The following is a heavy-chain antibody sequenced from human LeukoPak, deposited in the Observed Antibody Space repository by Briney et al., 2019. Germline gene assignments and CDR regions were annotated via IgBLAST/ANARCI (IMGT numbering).Heavy chain of an antibody. V-gene: IGHV4-39*01. Sequence: SETLSLTCTVSGASISSSADYWGWIRRPPGKGLEWIGIIHYSGSTYYNSSLKSRVTMSVDTSKNRFSLELSSVIAADTAVYYCARRYCSRTTCYFFDYWGQGTLVTVSS. CDR2: IHYSGST. J-gene: IGHJ4*02. D-gene: IGHD2-2*01. CDR1: GASISSSADY. CDR3: ARRYCSRTTCYFFDY.